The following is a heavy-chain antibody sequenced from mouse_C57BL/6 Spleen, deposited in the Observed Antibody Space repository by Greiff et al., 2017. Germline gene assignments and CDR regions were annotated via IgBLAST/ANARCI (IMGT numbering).Heavy chain of an antibody. V-gene: IGHV5-9*01. CDR2: ISGGGGNT. D-gene: IGHD1-1*01. CDR1: GFTFSSYT. Sequence: EVQRVESGGGLVKPGGSLKLSCAASGFTFSSYTMSWVRQTPEKRLEWVATISGGGGNTYYPDSVKGRFTISRDNAKNTLYLQMSSLRSEDTALYYCARHYYGSSYYAMDYWGQGTSVTVSS. CDR3: ARHYYGSSYYAMDY. J-gene: IGHJ4*01.